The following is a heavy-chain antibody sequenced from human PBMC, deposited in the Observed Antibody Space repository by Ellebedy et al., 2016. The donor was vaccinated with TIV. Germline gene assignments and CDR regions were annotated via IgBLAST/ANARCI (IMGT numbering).Heavy chain of an antibody. V-gene: IGHV3-30*18. D-gene: IGHD3-22*01. Sequence: GESLKISCAASGFTFSSYGMHWVRQAPGKGLEWVAVISYDGSNKYYAESVKGRFTISRDNSKNTRYLQMNSLRAEDTAVYYCAKGVVITTLYYYGMDVWGQGTTVTVSS. CDR3: AKGVVITTLYYYGMDV. CDR2: ISYDGSNK. J-gene: IGHJ6*02. CDR1: GFTFSSYG.